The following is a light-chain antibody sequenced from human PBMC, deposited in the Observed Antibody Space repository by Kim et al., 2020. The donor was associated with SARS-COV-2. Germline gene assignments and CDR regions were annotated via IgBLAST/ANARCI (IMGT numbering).Light chain of an antibody. CDR1: SSNVGSKT. CDR2: TNN. J-gene: IGLJ3*02. CDR3: ASWDDSLNGWV. V-gene: IGLV1-44*01. Sequence: QSVLTQPPSASGTPGQRVTISCSGSSSNVGSKTVNWYQQLPGTAPRLLLFTNNQRPSGFPDRFSGSRSGTSASLAISGLQSDDEADYYCASWDDSLNGWVFGGGTQLTVL.